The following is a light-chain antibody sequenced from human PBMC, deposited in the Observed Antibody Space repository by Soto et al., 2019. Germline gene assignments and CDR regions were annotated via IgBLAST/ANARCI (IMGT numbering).Light chain of an antibody. CDR3: SSYTSSSTYV. Sequence: QSVLTQPASVSGSPGQSITISCTGSSTDVGGYNYVSWYQQHPGKAPKVMIYEVSNRPSGVSNRFSGSKSGNTASPTISGLQAEDEADYYCSSYTSSSTYVFGTGTKVTVL. V-gene: IGLV2-14*01. J-gene: IGLJ1*01. CDR2: EVS. CDR1: STDVGGYNY.